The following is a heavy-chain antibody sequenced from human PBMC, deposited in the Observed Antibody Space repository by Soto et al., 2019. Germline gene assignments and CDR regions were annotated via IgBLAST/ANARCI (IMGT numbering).Heavy chain of an antibody. J-gene: IGHJ4*02. Sequence: GGSLRLSCAASGFTFSSYAMHWVRQAPGKGLEWVAVISYDGSNKYYADSVKGRFTISRDNSKNTLYLQMNSLRAEDTAVYYCARAEYSSSWVLFDYWGQGTLVTVSS. V-gene: IGHV3-30-3*01. CDR1: GFTFSSYA. D-gene: IGHD6-13*01. CDR2: ISYDGSNK. CDR3: ARAEYSSSWVLFDY.